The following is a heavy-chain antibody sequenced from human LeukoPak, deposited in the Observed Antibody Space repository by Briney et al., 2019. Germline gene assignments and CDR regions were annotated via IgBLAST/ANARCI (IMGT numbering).Heavy chain of an antibody. Sequence: GGSLRLSCAASGFTFSNYAMSGVRQAPGKGLEWVSAISGSGGSTYYADSVKGRFTISRDNSKNTLYLQMNSLRAEDTAVYYCAKVQSGSYDFWGQGTLVTVSS. CDR1: GFTFSNYA. CDR2: ISGSGGST. J-gene: IGHJ4*02. CDR3: AKVQSGSYDF. D-gene: IGHD1-26*01. V-gene: IGHV3-23*01.